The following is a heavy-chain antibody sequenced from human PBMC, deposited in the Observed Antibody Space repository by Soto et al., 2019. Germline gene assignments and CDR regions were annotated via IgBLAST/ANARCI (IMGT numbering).Heavy chain of an antibody. J-gene: IGHJ3*02. D-gene: IGHD7-27*01. V-gene: IGHV3-64*01. CDR2: ISSNGGST. Sequence: GGSLRLSCAASGFTFSSYAMHWVRQAPGKGLEYVSAISSNGGSTYYANSVKGRFTISRDNSKNTRYLQMGSLRAEDMAVYYCSSGPCQLGIGDAFDIWGQGTMVTVSS. CDR1: GFTFSSYA. CDR3: SSGPCQLGIGDAFDI.